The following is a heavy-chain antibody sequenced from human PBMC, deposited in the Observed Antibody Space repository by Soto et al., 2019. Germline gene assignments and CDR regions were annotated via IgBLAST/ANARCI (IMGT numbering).Heavy chain of an antibody. V-gene: IGHV4-30-2*01. CDR1: GASIGSGSYS. CDR3: ARFPLWFGELDY. D-gene: IGHD3-10*01. Sequence: QLQLQESGAGLVRPSQTLSLTCSVSGASIGSGSYSWNLIRQPPGMGLEWIGYLHHSGETYFNPSRRRRVSISVDRSNNQSSLTLISVTAADTAVYYCARFPLWFGELDYWGQGALVTVSS. J-gene: IGHJ4*02. CDR2: LHHSGET.